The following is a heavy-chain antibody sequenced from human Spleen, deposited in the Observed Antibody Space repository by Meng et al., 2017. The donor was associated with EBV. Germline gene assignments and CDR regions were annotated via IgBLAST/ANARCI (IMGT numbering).Heavy chain of an antibody. Sequence: VQLQPGGAGLFQPSDTLSLTCACDGWCFSDYYWSWIRQSPGKGLEWIGEIHKSGSTNYNPSLKSRVTISIDTSKNQFSLKVTSVTAADTAVYYCARALYSSSYYGSLSYWGQGTLVTVSS. CDR2: IHKSGST. CDR3: ARALYSSSYYGSLSY. V-gene: IGHV4-34*02. CDR1: GWCFSDYY. D-gene: IGHD6-13*01. J-gene: IGHJ4*02.